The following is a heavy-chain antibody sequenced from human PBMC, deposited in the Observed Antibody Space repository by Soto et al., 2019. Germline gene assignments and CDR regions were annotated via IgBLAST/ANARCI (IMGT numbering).Heavy chain of an antibody. D-gene: IGHD3-10*01. CDR1: GGSISSSSYY. CDR3: ARDNGYYYGSGSYNWFDP. V-gene: IGHV4-39*07. CDR2: IYYSGST. Sequence: SETLSLTCTVSGGSISSSSYYWGWIRQPPGKGLEWIGSIYYSGSTYYNPSLKSRVTISVDTSKNQFSLKLSSVTAADTAVYYCARDNGYYYGSGSYNWFDPWGQGTLVTVSS. J-gene: IGHJ5*02.